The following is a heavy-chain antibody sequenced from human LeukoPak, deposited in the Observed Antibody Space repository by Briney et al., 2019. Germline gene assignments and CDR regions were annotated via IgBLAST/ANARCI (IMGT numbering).Heavy chain of an antibody. V-gene: IGHV4-59*01. J-gene: IGHJ4*02. D-gene: IGHD3-3*01. CDR2: IYYSGST. CDR1: GGSLSSYY. CDR3: ARATIYDFWSGYYVLGYFDY. Sequence: PSETLSLTCTVSGGSLSSYYWSWIRQPPGKGLEWIGYIYYSGSTNYNPSLKSRVTISVDTSKNQFSLKLSSVTAADTAVYYCARATIYDFWSGYYVLGYFDYWGQGTLVTVSS.